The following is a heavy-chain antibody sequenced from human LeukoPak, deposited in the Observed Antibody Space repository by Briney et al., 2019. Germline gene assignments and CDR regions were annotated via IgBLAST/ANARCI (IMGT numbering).Heavy chain of an antibody. CDR2: ISSSSSYI. CDR1: GFTFSSFS. CDR3: ARVYCGGDCYWSIHVAPPNPYYFDY. D-gene: IGHD2-21*02. J-gene: IGHJ4*02. V-gene: IGHV3-21*01. Sequence: PGVSLRLSCAASGFTFSSFSMNWVPQAPGKGLVWLSSISSSSSYIYYADPVKGRFTISRDNTKNSLYLQMNTLRAEDTAVYYCARVYCGGDCYWSIHVAPPNPYYFDYWGQGTLGTVSS.